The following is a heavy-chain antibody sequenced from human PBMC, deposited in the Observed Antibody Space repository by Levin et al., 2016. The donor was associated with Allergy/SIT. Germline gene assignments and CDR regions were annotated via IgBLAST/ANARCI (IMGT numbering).Heavy chain of an antibody. CDR2: ISNDGSKK. V-gene: IGHV3-30*03. D-gene: IGHD3-3*01. Sequence: GRSLKISCAASAFTFNGFGMHWVRQAPGKGLEWVAIISNDGSKKYYADSVKGRFTISRDNSKNTLYLQMNSLRPEDTAIYYCARGIRDDLWSGYPNWFDPWGQGTLVTVSS. J-gene: IGHJ5*02. CDR3: ARGIRDDLWSGYPNWFDP. CDR1: AFTFNGFG.